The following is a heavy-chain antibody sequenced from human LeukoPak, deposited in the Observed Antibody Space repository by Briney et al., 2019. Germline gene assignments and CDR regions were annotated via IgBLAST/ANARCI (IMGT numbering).Heavy chain of an antibody. J-gene: IGHJ3*02. Sequence: SETLSLTCTVSGGSISSYYWSWIRQPPGKGLEWIGYMYYSGSTNYNPSLKSRATISVDTSKNQFSLKLSSVTAAGTAVYYCARDLEGKDAFDIWGQGTMVTVSS. CDR3: ARDLEGKDAFDI. V-gene: IGHV4-59*01. CDR1: GGSISSYY. CDR2: MYYSGST. D-gene: IGHD1-1*01.